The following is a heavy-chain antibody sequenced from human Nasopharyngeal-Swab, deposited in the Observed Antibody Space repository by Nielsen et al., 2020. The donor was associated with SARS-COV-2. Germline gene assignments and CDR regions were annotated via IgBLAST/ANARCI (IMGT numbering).Heavy chain of an antibody. CDR3: ARDVAIAGATLEN. D-gene: IGHD1-26*01. Sequence: GGSLRLSCAASEFTMSRNGMHWARQAPGKGLEWVAYISSSSSTSYYADSVEGRFTISRDNPKNSLYLQMNSLRDEDTALYYCARDVAIAGATLENWGQGTLVTVSS. CDR1: EFTMSRNG. CDR2: ISSSSSTS. J-gene: IGHJ4*02. V-gene: IGHV3-48*02.